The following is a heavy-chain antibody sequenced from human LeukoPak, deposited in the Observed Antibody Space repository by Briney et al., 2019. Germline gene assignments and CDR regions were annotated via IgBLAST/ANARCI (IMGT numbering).Heavy chain of an antibody. CDR1: GFTFSSYS. Sequence: GGSLRLSCAASGFTFSSYSMNWVRQAPGKGLEWVSSISSSSSYIYYADSVKDRFTISRDNAKNSLYLQMNSLRAEDTAVYYCARDLLIAAAGMGGYWGQGTLVTVSS. CDR3: ARDLLIAAAGMGGY. J-gene: IGHJ4*02. CDR2: ISSSSSYI. V-gene: IGHV3-21*01. D-gene: IGHD6-13*01.